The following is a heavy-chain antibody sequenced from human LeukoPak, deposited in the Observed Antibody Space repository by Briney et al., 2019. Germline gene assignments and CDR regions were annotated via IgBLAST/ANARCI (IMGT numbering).Heavy chain of an antibody. Sequence: GGSLRLSCAASGFTFSSYAMHWVRQAPGKGLEWVAVISYDGSNKYYADSVKGRFTISRDNSKNTLYLQMNSLRAEDTAVYYCARDDDGNLDYWGQGTLVTVSS. CDR2: ISYDGSNK. CDR3: ARDDDGNLDY. CDR1: GFTFSSYA. D-gene: IGHD4-23*01. V-gene: IGHV3-30-3*01. J-gene: IGHJ4*02.